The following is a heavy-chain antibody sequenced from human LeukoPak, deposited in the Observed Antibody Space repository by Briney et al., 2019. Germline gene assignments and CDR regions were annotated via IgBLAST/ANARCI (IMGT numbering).Heavy chain of an antibody. V-gene: IGHV4-61*02. D-gene: IGHD3-9*01. CDR1: GGSISSGSYY. CDR2: IYTSGST. J-gene: IGHJ4*02. CDR3: VGTYDILTGYTPYLDY. Sequence: PSETLSLTCTVSGGSISSGSYYWSWIRQPAGKGLEWIGRIYTSGSTNYNPSLKSRVTISVDTSKNQFSLKLSSVTAADTAVYYCVGTYDILTGYTPYLDYWGQGTLVTVSS.